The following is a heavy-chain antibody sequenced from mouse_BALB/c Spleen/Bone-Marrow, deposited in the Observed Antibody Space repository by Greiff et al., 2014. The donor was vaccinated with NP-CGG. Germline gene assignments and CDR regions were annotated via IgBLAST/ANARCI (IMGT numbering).Heavy chain of an antibody. CDR3: ARDGDYRYAWFAY. V-gene: IGHV5-4*02. CDR1: GFTFSDYY. Sequence: EVKLMESGGGLVKPGGSLKLSCAASGFTFSDYYMHWVRQTPEKRLEWVATISDAGSYTYYPDSVKGRFTISRDNAKNNLYLQMISLKSEDTAMYYCARDGDYRYAWFAYWGQGTLVTVST. D-gene: IGHD2-14*01. J-gene: IGHJ3*01. CDR2: ISDAGSYT.